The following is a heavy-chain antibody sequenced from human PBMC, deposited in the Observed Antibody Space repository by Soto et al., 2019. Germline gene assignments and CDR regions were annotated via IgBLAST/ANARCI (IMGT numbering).Heavy chain of an antibody. D-gene: IGHD6-13*01. J-gene: IGHJ6*02. CDR1: GGTFSSYA. Sequence: QVQLVQSGAEVKKPGSSVKVSCKASGGTFSSYAISWVRQAPGQGLEWMGGIIPIFGTANYAQKFQGRVTITADESTSTAYMELSSLRSEDTAVYYCARDLYPGIAAAGTIYYYYGMDVWGQGTMVTVSS. CDR3: ARDLYPGIAAAGTIYYYYGMDV. V-gene: IGHV1-69*01. CDR2: IIPIFGTA.